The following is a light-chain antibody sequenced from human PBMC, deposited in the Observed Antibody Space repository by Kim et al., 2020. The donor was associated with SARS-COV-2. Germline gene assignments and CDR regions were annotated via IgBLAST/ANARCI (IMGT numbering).Light chain of an antibody. J-gene: IGLJ3*02. CDR1: NSDIGGYNY. Sequence: GQSVTISCTGTNSDIGGYNYVSWYQQYPGKAPKLMIYDVSRRPSGVSNRFSGSKSGNTASLTISGLQAEDEADYYCNSYATGSTLVFGGGTQLTVL. CDR2: DVS. V-gene: IGLV2-14*03. CDR3: NSYATGSTLV.